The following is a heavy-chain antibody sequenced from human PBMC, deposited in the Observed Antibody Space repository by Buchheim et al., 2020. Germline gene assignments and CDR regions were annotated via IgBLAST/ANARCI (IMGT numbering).Heavy chain of an antibody. Sequence: QLQLQESGPGLVKPSETLSLTCSVSDGSISRSSHYWGWIRQPPGKGLEWIGTIYYSGSTYYNTSLKSRVTISVDTSKRQFSLRLTSMTAADTAIYYCARGYCGGGTCYFYSGWFDSWGQGTL. D-gene: IGHD2-15*01. CDR1: DGSISRSSHY. CDR3: ARGYCGGGTCYFYSGWFDS. J-gene: IGHJ5*01. V-gene: IGHV4-39*01. CDR2: IYYSGST.